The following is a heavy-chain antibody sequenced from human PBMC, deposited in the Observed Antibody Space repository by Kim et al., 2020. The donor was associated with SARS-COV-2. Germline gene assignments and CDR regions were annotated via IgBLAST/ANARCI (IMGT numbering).Heavy chain of an antibody. CDR3: AREGARYSYDPDWFDP. Sequence: SVKGRFTISRDNAKNSLYLQMNSLRAEDTAVYYCAREGARYSYDPDWFDPWGQGTLVTVSS. J-gene: IGHJ5*02. D-gene: IGHD5-18*01. V-gene: IGHV3-21*01.